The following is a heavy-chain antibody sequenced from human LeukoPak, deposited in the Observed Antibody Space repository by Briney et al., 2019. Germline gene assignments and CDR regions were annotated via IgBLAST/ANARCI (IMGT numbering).Heavy chain of an antibody. D-gene: IGHD3-10*02. CDR2: ISSSVGRT. V-gene: IGHV3-23*01. J-gene: IGHJ6*04. CDR3: AELGITMIGGV. CDR1: GFTFAGYA. Sequence: SGGSLRLSCAASGFTFAGYAMSWVRQAPGKGLEGVSGISSSVGRTYFANSVKGRFTISRDNAKNSLYLQMNSLSAEDTAVYYCAELGITMIGGVWGKGTTVTISS.